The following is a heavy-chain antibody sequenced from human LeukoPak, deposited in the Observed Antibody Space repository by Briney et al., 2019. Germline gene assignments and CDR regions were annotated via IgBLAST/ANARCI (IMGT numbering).Heavy chain of an antibody. D-gene: IGHD3-9*01. CDR1: GFTFSSYW. J-gene: IGHJ3*02. CDR3: AREKRNYDILTGPVDAFDI. Sequence: PGGSLRLSCAASGFTFSSYWMHWVRQVPGKGLVWVSLINSAGSNTRYADSVKGRFTISRDNTKNTLHLQMNSLRAEDTAVYYCAREKRNYDILTGPVDAFDIWGQGTMVTVSS. CDR2: INSAGSNT. V-gene: IGHV3-74*01.